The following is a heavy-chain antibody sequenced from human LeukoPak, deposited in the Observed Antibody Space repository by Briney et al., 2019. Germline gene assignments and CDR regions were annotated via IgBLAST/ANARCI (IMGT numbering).Heavy chain of an antibody. CDR2: ISSSSSYI. Sequence: GGSLRLSCAASGFTFSSYCMNWVRQAPGKGLEWVSSISSSSSYIYYADSVKGRFTISRDNAKNSLYLQMNSLRAEDTAVYYCARRGIAVAENWFDPWGQGTLVTVSS. J-gene: IGHJ5*02. CDR3: ARRGIAVAENWFDP. CDR1: GFTFSSYC. V-gene: IGHV3-21*01. D-gene: IGHD6-19*01.